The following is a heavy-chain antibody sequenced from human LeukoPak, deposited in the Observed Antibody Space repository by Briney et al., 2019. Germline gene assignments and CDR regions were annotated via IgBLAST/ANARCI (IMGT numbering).Heavy chain of an antibody. Sequence: GGSLRLSCAASGFTFSDYYMSWIRQAPGKGLEWVSYISSSGSTIYYADSVKGRFTVSRDNAKNSLFLQMNSLRAEDTAVYYCARVTGLAARYWYFDLWGRGTLVTVSS. CDR1: GFTFSDYY. CDR2: ISSSGSTI. D-gene: IGHD6-6*01. CDR3: ARVTGLAARYWYFDL. J-gene: IGHJ2*01. V-gene: IGHV3-11*04.